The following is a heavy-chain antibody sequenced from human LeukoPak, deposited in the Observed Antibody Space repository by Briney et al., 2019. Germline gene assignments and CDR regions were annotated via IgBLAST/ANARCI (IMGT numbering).Heavy chain of an antibody. V-gene: IGHV3-48*01. Sequence: SGGSLRLSCAASGFTFSSYSMNWVRQAPGKGLEWVSYISSSSSTIYYADSVKGRFTISRDNAKNSLYLQMNSLRAEDTAVYYCARDSGRYDFWSGYYDFGGAFDIWGQGTMVTVSS. CDR2: ISSSSSTI. D-gene: IGHD3-3*01. CDR3: ARDSGRYDFWSGYYDFGGAFDI. CDR1: GFTFSSYS. J-gene: IGHJ3*02.